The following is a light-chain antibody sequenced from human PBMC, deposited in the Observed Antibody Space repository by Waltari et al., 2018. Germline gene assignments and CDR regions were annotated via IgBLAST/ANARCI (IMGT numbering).Light chain of an antibody. CDR1: HSVDWY. CDR2: DTS. V-gene: IGKV3-11*01. Sequence: EIVLPQSPATPSLSPGERATLACRASHSVDWYLAWYQQRPGQPPRLLIYDTSTRAPGIPARFSGSGADTDFTLTISSLEPEDFAVYYCQQRRSWPLTFGGGTKVEIE. J-gene: IGKJ4*01. CDR3: QQRRSWPLT.